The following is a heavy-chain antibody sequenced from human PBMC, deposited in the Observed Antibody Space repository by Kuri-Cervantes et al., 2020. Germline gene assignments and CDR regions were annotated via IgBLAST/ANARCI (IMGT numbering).Heavy chain of an antibody. CDR3: AREEPMVRHPYYYYYYMDV. J-gene: IGHJ6*03. V-gene: IGHV1-3*01. Sequence: ASVKVSCKASGYTFTSYAMHWVRQAPGQRLEWMGWINAGNGNTKYSQKFQGRVTITRDTSASTAYMELSSLRSEDTAVYYCAREEPMVRHPYYYYYYMDVWGQGTTVTVSS. CDR1: GYTFTSYA. D-gene: IGHD3-10*01. CDR2: INAGNGNT.